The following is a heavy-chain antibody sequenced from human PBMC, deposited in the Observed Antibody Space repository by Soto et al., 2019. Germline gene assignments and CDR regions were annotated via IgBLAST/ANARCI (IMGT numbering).Heavy chain of an antibody. CDR1: GFTVSSNY. V-gene: IGHV3-66*01. D-gene: IGHD3-16*01. J-gene: IGHJ6*03. CDR3: ARGGVDYIWGMDYYYYYMDV. CDR2: IYSGGNT. Sequence: GGSLRLSCAASGFTVSSNYMSWVRQAPGKGLEWVSVIYSGGNTYYADSVKDRFSISRDKSKNTLFLQMNSLRAEDTAVYYCARGGVDYIWGMDYYYYYMDVWGKGTTVTVSS.